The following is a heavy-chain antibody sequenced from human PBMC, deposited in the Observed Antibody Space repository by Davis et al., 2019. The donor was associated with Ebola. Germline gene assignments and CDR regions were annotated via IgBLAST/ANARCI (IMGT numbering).Heavy chain of an antibody. CDR1: GGSISSSSYY. D-gene: IGHD6-6*01. Sequence: SETLSLTCTVSGGSISSSSYYWGWIRQPPGKGLEWIGSIYYSGSTYYNPSLKSRVTISVDTSKNQFSLKLSSVTAADTAVYYCARLPMGRPYYYYGMDVWGQGTTVTVSS. V-gene: IGHV4-39*01. CDR3: ARLPMGRPYYYYGMDV. CDR2: IYYSGST. J-gene: IGHJ6*02.